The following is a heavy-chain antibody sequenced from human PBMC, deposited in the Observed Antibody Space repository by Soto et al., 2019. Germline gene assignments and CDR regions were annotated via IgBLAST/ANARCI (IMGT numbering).Heavy chain of an antibody. V-gene: IGHV6-1*01. D-gene: IGHD5-18*01. J-gene: IGHJ4*02. CDR2: TYYRSKWYN. Sequence: SQTLSLTCAISGDSVSSNSAAWNWIRQSPSRGLEWLGRTYYRSKWYNDYAVSVKSRITINPDTSKNQFSLQLNSVTPEDTAVYYCARERMQGYSYGPLFDYFDYWGQGTLVTVSS. CDR1: GDSVSSNSAA. CDR3: ARERMQGYSYGPLFDYFDY.